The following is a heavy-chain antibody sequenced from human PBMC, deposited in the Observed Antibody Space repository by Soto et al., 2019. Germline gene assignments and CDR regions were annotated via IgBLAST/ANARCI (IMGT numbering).Heavy chain of an antibody. CDR3: ARILEVGATLNDACDI. V-gene: IGHV1-18*01. Sequence: APVKVSCNASGFTFTSYGISWLPHPPVQQLDWMGWIISYNGNTNDAQKLKGRVTMTTDTSTSTAYMELRSRRADVTAVDYCARILEVGATLNDACDIWGQVTMVTVS. CDR2: IISYNGNT. J-gene: IGHJ3*02. CDR1: GFTFTSYG. D-gene: IGHD1-26*01.